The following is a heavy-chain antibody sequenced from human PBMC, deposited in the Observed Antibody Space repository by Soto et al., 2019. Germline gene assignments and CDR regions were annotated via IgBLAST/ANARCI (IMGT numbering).Heavy chain of an antibody. J-gene: IGHJ4*02. CDR2: ISGTGDNT. CDR3: AKDASVAARYYFDY. CDR1: GFAFSTYA. D-gene: IGHD2-15*01. Sequence: GGSLRLSCAASGFAFSTYAMSWVRQAPGKGLEWVSSISGTGDNTYYADSVKGRFTFSRDNSKNTLYLQMNSLRAEDTAVYYCAKDASVAARYYFDYWGQGTLVTVSS. V-gene: IGHV3-23*01.